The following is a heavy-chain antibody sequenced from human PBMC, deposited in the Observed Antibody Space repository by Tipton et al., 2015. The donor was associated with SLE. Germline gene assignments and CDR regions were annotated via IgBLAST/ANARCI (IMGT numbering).Heavy chain of an antibody. V-gene: IGHV4-59*11. CDR2: IYYSGNT. J-gene: IGHJ4*02. Sequence: TLSLTCTVSGGSISSQYWSWIRQPPGKGLEWIGYIYYSGNTHYNPSLQSRVTISVDTSKNQFSLKLSSVTAADTAVYYCASRIVGALYYFDYWGQGTLVTVSS. CDR3: ASRIVGALYYFDY. CDR1: GGSISSQY. D-gene: IGHD1-26*01.